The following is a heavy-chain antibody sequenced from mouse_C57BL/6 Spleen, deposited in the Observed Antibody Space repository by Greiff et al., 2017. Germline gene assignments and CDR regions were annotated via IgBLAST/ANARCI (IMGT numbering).Heavy chain of an antibody. CDR2: INPENGGT. CDR3: TTYCYNYDFDD. CDR1: GYTITDDY. Sequence: VQLQQSGAELVRPGASVTLSCTASGYTITDDYMHWVKQRPEQGLEWIGCINPENGGTDYTPKFQGKATITADTSSNTAYLQVIRLTSDDAADYYCTTYCYNYDFDDWGQGTTVTVSS. J-gene: IGHJ2*01. V-gene: IGHV14-4*01. D-gene: IGHD1-1*01.